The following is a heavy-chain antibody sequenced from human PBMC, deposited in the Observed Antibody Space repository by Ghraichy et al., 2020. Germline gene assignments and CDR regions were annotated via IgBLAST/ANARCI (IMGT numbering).Heavy chain of an antibody. V-gene: IGHV4-34*01. J-gene: IGHJ3*02. CDR3: ASFYDSSGYYYSAFDI. D-gene: IGHD3-22*01. CDR2: INHSGST. CDR1: GGSFSGYY. Sequence: SETLSLTCAVYGGSFSGYYWSWIRQPPGKGLEWIGEINHSGSTNYNPSLKSRVTISVDTSKNQFSLKLSSVTAADTAVYYCASFYDSSGYYYSAFDIWGQGTMVTVSS.